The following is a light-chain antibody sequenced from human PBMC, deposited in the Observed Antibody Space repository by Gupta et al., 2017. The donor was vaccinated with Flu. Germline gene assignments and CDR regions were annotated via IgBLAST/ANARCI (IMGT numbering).Light chain of an antibody. J-gene: IGKJ2*02. CDR1: PSLVYKNGITY. CDR2: EVS. V-gene: IGKV2-30*01. CDR3: MRGTHPWT. Sequence: PVTLGQPAYSSCWSSPSLVYKNGITYLNWLQQRPGQSPRRIIYEVSKRDLGVTDRFSGSGAGNDFTLKSSRGEAEDGGVYYCMRGTHPWTFGQGTXMEI.